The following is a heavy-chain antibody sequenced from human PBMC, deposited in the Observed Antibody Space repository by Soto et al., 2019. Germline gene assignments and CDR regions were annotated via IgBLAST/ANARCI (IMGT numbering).Heavy chain of an antibody. CDR2: IIPIFGTA. CDR3: ARALNGYDILTGYTY. J-gene: IGHJ4*02. V-gene: IGHV1-69*13. CDR1: GGTFSSYA. D-gene: IGHD3-9*01. Sequence: SVKVSCKASGGTFSSYAISWVRQAPGQGLEWMGGIIPIFGTANYAQKFQGRVTITADESTSTAYMELSSLRSEDTAVYYCARALNGYDILTGYTYWGQGTLVTVSS.